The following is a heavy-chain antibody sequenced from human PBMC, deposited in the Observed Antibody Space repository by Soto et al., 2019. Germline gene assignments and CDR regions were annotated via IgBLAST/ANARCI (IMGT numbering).Heavy chain of an antibody. D-gene: IGHD5-12*01. CDR1: GFTFSSYA. V-gene: IGHV3-23*01. J-gene: IGHJ6*03. Sequence: PGGSLRLSCAASGFTFSSYAMSWVRQAPGKGLEWVSAISGSGGSTYYADSVKGRFTISRDNSKNTLYLQMNSLRAEDTAVYYCAKHLSRYSGYDWGWGYYYYYMDVWGKGTTVTVSS. CDR2: ISGSGGST. CDR3: AKHLSRYSGYDWGWGYYYYYMDV.